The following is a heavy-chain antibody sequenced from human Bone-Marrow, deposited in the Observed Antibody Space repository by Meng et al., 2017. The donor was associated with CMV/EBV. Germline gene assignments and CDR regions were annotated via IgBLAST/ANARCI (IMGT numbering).Heavy chain of an antibody. CDR1: GGSISSGGYY. CDR3: ARSPVTTPTYDY. CDR2: IYYSGST. D-gene: IGHD4-17*01. V-gene: IGHV4-31*03. Sequence: LRLSCTVSGGSISSGGYYWSWIRQHPGKGLEWIGYIYYSGSTYYNPSLKSRVTISVDTSKNQFSLKLSSVTAADTAVYYCARSPVTTPTYDYLGQGTLVTVSS. J-gene: IGHJ4*02.